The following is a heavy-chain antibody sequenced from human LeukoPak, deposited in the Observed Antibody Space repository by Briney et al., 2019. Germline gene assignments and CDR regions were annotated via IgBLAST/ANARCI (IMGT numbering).Heavy chain of an antibody. V-gene: IGHV1-18*04. Sequence: ASVKVSCKASGYTFTAYYIHWLRQAPGQGLEWMGWISAYNGNTHYAQKLQGRVTMTTDTSTSTVYMELRSLRSDDTAVYYCVRGSPPRRNYDSRGYYSYYFDYWGQGTLVTVSS. CDR1: GYTFTAYY. CDR3: VRGSPPRRNYDSRGYYSYYFDY. CDR2: ISAYNGNT. D-gene: IGHD3-22*01. J-gene: IGHJ4*02.